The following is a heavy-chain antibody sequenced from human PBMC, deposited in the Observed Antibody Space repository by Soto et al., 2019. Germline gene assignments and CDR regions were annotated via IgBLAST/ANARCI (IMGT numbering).Heavy chain of an antibody. CDR2: ISDDGNHK. J-gene: IGHJ5*02. D-gene: IGHD3-22*01. Sequence: PGGSLRLSCVASGFTFSNYAMHWVRQAPGKGLEWVAVISDDGNHKNYADSVKGRFTISRGKSKNTLYLQMNSLKFEGTAVYYCARGLVVVVTRDWFDPWGQGTLVTVSS. CDR3: ARGLVVVVTRDWFDP. CDR1: GFTFSNYA. V-gene: IGHV3-30-3*01.